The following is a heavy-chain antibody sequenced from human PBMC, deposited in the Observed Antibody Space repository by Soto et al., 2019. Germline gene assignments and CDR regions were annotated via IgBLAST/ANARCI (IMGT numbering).Heavy chain of an antibody. Sequence: GASVKVSCKASGYNINSYDMNWGRQATGQGLEWMGWMNPKSGNTGFAEKFQGRVKMTWNTSTGTVYLEISSLRPEDTAVYFCARGLVDSGGNCFDSWGQGTQVTVSS. V-gene: IGHV1-8*01. D-gene: IGHD2-21*01. CDR2: MNPKSGNT. CDR3: ARGLVDSGGNCFDS. CDR1: GYNINSYD. J-gene: IGHJ4*02.